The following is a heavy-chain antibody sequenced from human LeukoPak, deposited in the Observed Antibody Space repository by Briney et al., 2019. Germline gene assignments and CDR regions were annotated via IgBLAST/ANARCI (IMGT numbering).Heavy chain of an antibody. V-gene: IGHV4-34*01. J-gene: IGHJ4*02. CDR2: INHSGST. Sequence: SETLSLTCAVYGGSFSGYYWSWIRQPPGKGLEWIGEINHSGSTNYNPSLKSRVTTSVDTSKNQFSLKLSSVIAADTAVYYCARRQRIAAAGYFDYWGQGTLVTVSS. CDR3: ARRQRIAAAGYFDY. CDR1: GGSFSGYY. D-gene: IGHD6-13*01.